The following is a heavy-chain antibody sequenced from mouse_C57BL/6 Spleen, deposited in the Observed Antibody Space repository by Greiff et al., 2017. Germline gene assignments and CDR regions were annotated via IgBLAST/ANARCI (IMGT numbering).Heavy chain of an antibody. Sequence: EVKVVESGGGLVQPGGSLKLSCAASGFTFSDYYMYWVRQTPEKRLEWVAYISNGGGSTYYPDTVKGRFTISRDNAKNTLYLQMSRLKSEDTAMYYCARQTAYWGQGTLVTVS. J-gene: IGHJ3*01. CDR2: ISNGGGST. V-gene: IGHV5-12*01. CDR1: GFTFSDYY. CDR3: ARQTAY.